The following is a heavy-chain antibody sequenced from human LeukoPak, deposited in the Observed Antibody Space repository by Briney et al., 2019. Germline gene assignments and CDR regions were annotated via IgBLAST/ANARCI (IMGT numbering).Heavy chain of an antibody. CDR2: ISHSGNT. J-gene: IGHJ4*02. D-gene: IGHD6-19*01. CDR1: GYSISSGYY. V-gene: IGHV4-38-2*02. CDR3: ARDPGAVAGTN. Sequence: PSETLSLTCAVSGYSISSGYYWGWIRQPPGKGLERIGSISHSGNTYFNPSLKSRVTISVDTSKNQFPLKLSSVTAADTAVYYCARDPGAVAGTNWGQGTLVTVSS.